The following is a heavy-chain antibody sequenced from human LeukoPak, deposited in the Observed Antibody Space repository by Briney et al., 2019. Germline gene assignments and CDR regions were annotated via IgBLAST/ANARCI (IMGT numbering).Heavy chain of an antibody. CDR2: IYYSGST. V-gene: IGHV4-59*08. D-gene: IGHD2-2*02. Sequence: SETLSLTCTVSGGSISSYFWSWIRQPPGKGLEWIGYIYYSGSTNYNPSLKSRVIISVDTSKKQFSLNLTSVTAADTAVYYCARGYCSSTSCYTHFDYWGQGTLVTVSS. CDR3: ARGYCSSTSCYTHFDY. J-gene: IGHJ4*02. CDR1: GGSISSYF.